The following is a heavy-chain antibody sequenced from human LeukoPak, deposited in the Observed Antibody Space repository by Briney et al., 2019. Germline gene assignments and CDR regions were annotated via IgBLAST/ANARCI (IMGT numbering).Heavy chain of an antibody. CDR1: GYTFTSYG. D-gene: IGHD2-15*01. CDR2: ISAYNGNT. CDR3: ARTCGGSCYSQEVNVDY. Sequence: ASVKVSXKASGYTFTSYGISWVRQAPGQGLEWMGWISAYNGNTNYAQKLQGRVTMTTDTSTSTAYMELRSLRSDDTAAYYRARTCGGSCYSQEVNVDYWGQGTLVTVSS. V-gene: IGHV1-18*01. J-gene: IGHJ4*02.